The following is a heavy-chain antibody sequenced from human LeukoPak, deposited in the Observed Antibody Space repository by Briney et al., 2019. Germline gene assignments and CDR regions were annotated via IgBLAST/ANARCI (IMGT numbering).Heavy chain of an antibody. Sequence: SETLSLTCTVSGGSISTYYWTWIRQPPGKGLDWIGYIYHSGSTKYNSSLKSRVTMSVDTSKNQFSLKLSSVTAADTAVYYCARGYSTPSWFDPWGQRTLVTVSS. CDR1: GGSISTYY. CDR2: IYHSGST. CDR3: ARGYSTPSWFDP. J-gene: IGHJ5*02. D-gene: IGHD1-26*01. V-gene: IGHV4-59*12.